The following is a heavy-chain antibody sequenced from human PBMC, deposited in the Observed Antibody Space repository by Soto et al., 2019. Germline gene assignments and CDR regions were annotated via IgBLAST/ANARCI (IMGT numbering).Heavy chain of an antibody. CDR3: ARDSTVRAFDI. D-gene: IGHD4-17*01. CDR1: SVTFTGSD. V-gene: IGHV1-46*01. CDR2: INPSGGST. Sequence: VSCWASSVTFTGSDMPRVRQVPGQGLEWMGIINPSGGSTSYAQKFQGRVTMTRDTSTSTVYMELSSLRSEDTAVYYCARDSTVRAFDIWGQGTMVTVSS. J-gene: IGHJ3*02.